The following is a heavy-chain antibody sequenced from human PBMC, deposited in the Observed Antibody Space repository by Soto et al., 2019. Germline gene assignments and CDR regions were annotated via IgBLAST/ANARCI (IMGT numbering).Heavy chain of an antibody. CDR2: INPSGGSK. J-gene: IGHJ4*02. D-gene: IGHD6-13*01. Sequence: QVQLVQSGAEVKKPGASVKVSCKASGYTFTSYYMHWVRQAPGQGLEWMGIINPSGGSKSYAQKFQGRVTMTRDTSTSKVYMELSSLRSEDTAVYYCARVSSWSCFDYWGQGTLVTVSS. V-gene: IGHV1-46*01. CDR1: GYTFTSYY. CDR3: ARVSSWSCFDY.